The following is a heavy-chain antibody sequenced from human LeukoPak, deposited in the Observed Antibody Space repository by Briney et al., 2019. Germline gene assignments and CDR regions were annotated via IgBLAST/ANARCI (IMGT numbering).Heavy chain of an antibody. CDR2: ISSSGSTI. J-gene: IGHJ3*02. V-gene: IGHV3-48*03. CDR3: ARESNCSGGSCYEKGAFDI. CDR1: RFTFSSYE. D-gene: IGHD2-15*01. Sequence: PGGSLRLSCAASRFTFSSYEMNWVRQAPGKGLEWVSYISSSGSTIYYADSVKGRFTISRDNAKNTLYLQMNSLRAEDTAVYYCARESNCSGGSCYEKGAFDIWGQGTMVTVSS.